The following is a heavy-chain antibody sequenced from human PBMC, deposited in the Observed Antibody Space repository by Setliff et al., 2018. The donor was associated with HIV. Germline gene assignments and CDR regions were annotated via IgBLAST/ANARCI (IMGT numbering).Heavy chain of an antibody. CDR2: VYHTGST. Sequence: SETLSLTCDVSGVSISDNNWWSWVRQPPGRGLEWIGEVYHTGSTNYNPSLKSRVITSIDASQNQFSLKLKHVTAADTAVYYCAREQYHFVVDYYYYYGMDVWGQGNTVTVSS. CDR3: AREQYHFVVDYYYYYGMDV. V-gene: IGHV4-4*02. D-gene: IGHD2-15*01. J-gene: IGHJ6*02. CDR1: GVSISDNNW.